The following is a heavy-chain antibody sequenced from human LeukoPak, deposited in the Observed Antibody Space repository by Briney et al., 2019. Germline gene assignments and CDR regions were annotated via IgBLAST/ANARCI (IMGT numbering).Heavy chain of an antibody. V-gene: IGHV3-30*02. J-gene: IGHJ4*02. CDR3: ARDLFYY. Sequence: PGGSLRLSCAASGFTFSSSGVHWVRQAPGKGLEWVAFIRYDGRNKYYADSVKGRFTISRDNSKNTLYLQMNSLRAEDTAVYYCARDLFYYWGQGTLVTVSS. CDR1: GFTFSSSG. CDR2: IRYDGRNK.